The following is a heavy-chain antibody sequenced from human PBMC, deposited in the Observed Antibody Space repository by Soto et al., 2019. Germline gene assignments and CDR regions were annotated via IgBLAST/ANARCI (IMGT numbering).Heavy chain of an antibody. CDR2: ISGSGGST. CDR1: GFTFSSYA. V-gene: IGHV3-23*01. Sequence: SLRLSCAASGFTFSSYAMSWVRQAPGKGLEWVSAISGSGGSTYYADSVKGRFTISRDNSKNTLYLQMNSLRAEDTAVYYCAKDSYYYGSGSYYRRLYYFDYWGQGTLVTVSS. CDR3: AKDSYYYGSGSYYRRLYYFDY. J-gene: IGHJ4*02. D-gene: IGHD3-10*01.